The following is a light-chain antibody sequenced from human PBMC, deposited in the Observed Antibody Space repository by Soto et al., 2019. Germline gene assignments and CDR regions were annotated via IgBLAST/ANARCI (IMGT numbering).Light chain of an antibody. CDR2: GAS. Sequence: EIVLTQSPATLSLSPGERATLSCRASQSVSSYLAWYQQKLGQAPRLLIYGASNRATGIPDRFSGSGSGTDFTLTISRLEPEDFAVYYCQQYGSSPRTFGPGTKVDIK. CDR3: QQYGSSPRT. CDR1: QSVSSY. V-gene: IGKV3-20*01. J-gene: IGKJ1*01.